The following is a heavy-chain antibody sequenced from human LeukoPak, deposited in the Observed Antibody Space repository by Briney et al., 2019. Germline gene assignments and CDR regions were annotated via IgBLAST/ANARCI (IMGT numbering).Heavy chain of an antibody. J-gene: IGHJ4*02. CDR1: GYTFTGYY. Sequence: ASVKVSCKASGYTFTGYYMHWVRQAPGQGLEWMGWINPNSGGTNYAQKFQGRVTMTRDTSISTAYMELSRLRSDDTAVYYCARDLYYDSSGYYFGGYWGQGTLVTVSS. CDR3: ARDLYYDSSGYYFGGY. D-gene: IGHD3-22*01. V-gene: IGHV1-2*02. CDR2: INPNSGGT.